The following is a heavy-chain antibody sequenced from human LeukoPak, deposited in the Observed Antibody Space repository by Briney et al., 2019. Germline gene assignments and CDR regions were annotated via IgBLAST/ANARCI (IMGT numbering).Heavy chain of an antibody. CDR3: ARGSEGSSLNWFDP. Sequence: GGSLRLSCAASGFIFSSYSMNWVRQAPGKGLEWVSGISSSSRYVYYGDSVKGRFTISRDNAKNSLYLQMNSLRAEDTAVYYCARGSEGSSLNWFDPWGQGTLVTVSS. V-gene: IGHV3-21*06. CDR1: GFIFSSYS. J-gene: IGHJ5*02. CDR2: ISSSSRYV. D-gene: IGHD1-14*01.